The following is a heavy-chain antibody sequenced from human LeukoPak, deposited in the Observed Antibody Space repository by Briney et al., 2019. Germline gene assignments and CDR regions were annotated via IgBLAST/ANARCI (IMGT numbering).Heavy chain of an antibody. V-gene: IGHV4-39*01. CDR3: ATTTYYDFWSGYYVGGGSDY. CDR2: IYYSGST. J-gene: IGHJ4*02. Sequence: PSETLSLTCTVSGGSISSSSYYWGWIRQPPGKGLEWIGSIYYSGSTYYNPSLKSRVTIFVDTSKNQFSLKLSSVTAADTAVYYCATTTYYDFWSGYYVGGGSDYWGQGTLVTVSS. D-gene: IGHD3-3*01. CDR1: GGSISSSSYY.